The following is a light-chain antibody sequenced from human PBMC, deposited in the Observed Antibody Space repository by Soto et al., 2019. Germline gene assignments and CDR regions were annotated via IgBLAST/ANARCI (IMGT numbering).Light chain of an antibody. V-gene: IGKV1-39*01. CDR2: AAS. J-gene: IGKJ5*01. CDR3: QQSYRTPIT. Sequence: DIQMTQSPSSLSASVGDRVSITCLTSQTISTYLNWYQHKPGKAPEVLIYAASNLQSGVPSRFSGSGSGTDFTLTISSPQPADSATYYCQQSYRTPITFGQGTRLEIK. CDR1: QTISTY.